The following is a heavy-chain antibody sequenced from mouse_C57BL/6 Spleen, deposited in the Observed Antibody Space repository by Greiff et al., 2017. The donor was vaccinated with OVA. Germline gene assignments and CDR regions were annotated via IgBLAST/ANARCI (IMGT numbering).Heavy chain of an antibody. CDR2: ISDGGRYT. Sequence: VQLKESGGGLVQPGGSLKLSCAASGFTFSSYALSWVRQTPEQRLEWVATISDGGRYTNYTDNVKGRFPLSRDKAKNNLYRQKSQLKSEDTAMYYGARELNYEDDGGYFDVWGTGTTVTVSS. CDR3: ARELNYEDDGGYFDV. CDR1: GFTFSSYA. D-gene: IGHD2-4*01. J-gene: IGHJ1*03. V-gene: IGHV5-4*01.